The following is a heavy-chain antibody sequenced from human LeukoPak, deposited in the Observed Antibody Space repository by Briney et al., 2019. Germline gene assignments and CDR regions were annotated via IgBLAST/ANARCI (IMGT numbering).Heavy chain of an antibody. V-gene: IGHV6-1*01. CDR2: TYYRSRWYT. D-gene: IGHD6-13*01. CDR3: ARGRIWYSSSWSVGLSGAFDI. Sequence: SQTLSLTCAISGDSVSSNSAAWNWIRQSPSRGLEWLGRTYYRSRWYTDYAVSVQSRITINPDTSKNQFSLQLNSVTPEDTAVYYCARGRIWYSSSWSVGLSGAFDIWGQGTMVTVSS. J-gene: IGHJ3*02. CDR1: GDSVSSNSAA.